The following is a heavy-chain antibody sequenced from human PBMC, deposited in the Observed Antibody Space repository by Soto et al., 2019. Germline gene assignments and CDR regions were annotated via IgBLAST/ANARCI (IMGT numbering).Heavy chain of an antibody. V-gene: IGHV5-51*01. CDR3: ARLGLPLYYYYGMDG. D-gene: IGHD5-18*01. CDR1: GYSFTSYW. Sequence: GESLKISCKGSGYSFTSYWIGWVRQMPGKGLEWMGIIYPGDSDTRYSPSFQGQVTISADKSISTAYLQWSSLKASDTAMYYCARLGLPLYYYYGMDGWGQGTTVTVSS. J-gene: IGHJ6*02. CDR2: IYPGDSDT.